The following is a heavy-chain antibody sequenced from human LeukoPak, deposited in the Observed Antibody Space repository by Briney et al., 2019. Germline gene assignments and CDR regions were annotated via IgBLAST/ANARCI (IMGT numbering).Heavy chain of an antibody. J-gene: IGHJ4*02. V-gene: IGHV3-7*01. D-gene: IGHD6-19*01. CDR3: ARVGEPDIAVAVYFDY. Sequence: GGSLRLSCAASGFTFSSYRMSWVRQAPGKGLEWVANIKQDGSEKYYVDSVKGRFTISRDNAKNSLYLQMNSLRAEDTAVYYCARVGEPDIAVAVYFDYWGQGTLVTVSS. CDR1: GFTFSSYR. CDR2: IKQDGSEK.